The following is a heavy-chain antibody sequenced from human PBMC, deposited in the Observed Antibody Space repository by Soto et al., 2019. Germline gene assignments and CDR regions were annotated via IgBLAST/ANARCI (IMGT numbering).Heavy chain of an antibody. CDR3: AKATYSSGWRYYFDF. J-gene: IGHJ4*02. CDR2: ISGSSDHT. V-gene: IGHV3-23*01. CDR1: GFTFSSYA. D-gene: IGHD6-19*01. Sequence: PGGSLRLSCAASGFTFSSYALSWVRQAPGKGLEWVSAISGSSDHTFYADSVKGRFTISRDNSKSTLYLQVNSLRAEDTAVYYCAKATYSSGWRYYFDFWGQGTQVTVSS.